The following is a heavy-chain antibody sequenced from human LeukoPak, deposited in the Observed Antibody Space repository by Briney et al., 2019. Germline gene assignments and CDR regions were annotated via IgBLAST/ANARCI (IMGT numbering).Heavy chain of an antibody. CDR2: IYYSGST. CDR1: GGSISSYY. Sequence: SETLSRTCTVSGGSISSYYWSWIRQPPGKGLEWTGYIYYSGSTNYNPSLKSRVTISVDTSKNQFSLKLSSVTAADTAVYYCARIRSIAAPGVDYWGQGTLVTVSS. J-gene: IGHJ4*02. CDR3: ARIRSIAAPGVDY. V-gene: IGHV4-59*01. D-gene: IGHD6-6*01.